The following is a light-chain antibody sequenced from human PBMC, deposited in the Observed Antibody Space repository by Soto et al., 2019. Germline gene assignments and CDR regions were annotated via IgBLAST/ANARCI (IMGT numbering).Light chain of an antibody. J-gene: IGKJ1*01. V-gene: IGKV1-5*03. CDR1: QSIADW. Sequence: DIHMTQSPSTLSASVGDRVTIPCRASQSIADWLAWYQQKPGKAPKLLIYKASTLESGVPSRFSGSGSGTEFTLTISSLQPDDFATYYCLQYLTYPWTFGQGTKVDI. CDR2: KAS. CDR3: LQYLTYPWT.